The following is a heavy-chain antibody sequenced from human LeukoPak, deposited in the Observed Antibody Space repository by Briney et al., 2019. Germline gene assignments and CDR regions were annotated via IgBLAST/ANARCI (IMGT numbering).Heavy chain of an antibody. J-gene: IGHJ4*02. D-gene: IGHD1-26*01. V-gene: IGHV3-23*01. Sequence: GGSLRLSCVTSEFTFNTYAMNWVRQAPGKGLEWVSGISGSGGSTYYADSVKGRFTISRDNSKNTLYLQMNSLRAEDTAVYYCARTLRGANDYWGQGTLVTVSS. CDR1: EFTFNTYA. CDR3: ARTLRGANDY. CDR2: ISGSGGST.